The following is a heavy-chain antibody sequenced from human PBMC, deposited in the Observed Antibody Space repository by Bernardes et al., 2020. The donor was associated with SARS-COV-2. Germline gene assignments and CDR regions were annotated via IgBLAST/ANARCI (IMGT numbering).Heavy chain of an antibody. CDR2: ISSSSSYI. V-gene: IGHV3-21*01. J-gene: IGHJ6*02. CDR3: ARDQAARILEWLSLYYYGMDV. D-gene: IGHD3-3*01. Sequence: GGSLRLSCAASGFTFSSYSMNWVRQAPGKGLEWVSSISSSSSYIYYADSVKGRFTISRDNAKNSLYLQMNSLRAEDTAVYYCARDQAARILEWLSLYYYGMDVWGQGTTVTDSS. CDR1: GFTFSSYS.